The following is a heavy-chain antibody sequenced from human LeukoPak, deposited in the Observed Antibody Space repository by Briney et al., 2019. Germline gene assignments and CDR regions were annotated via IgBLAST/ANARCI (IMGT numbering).Heavy chain of an antibody. Sequence: PSETLSLTCTVSGGSISSGSYYWSWIRQPARKGLEWIGRIYTSGSTNYNPSLKSRVTISVDTSKNQFSLKLSSVTAADTAVYYCASAFDYWGQGTLVTVSS. CDR3: ASAFDY. CDR1: GGSISSGSYY. CDR2: IYTSGST. V-gene: IGHV4-61*02. J-gene: IGHJ4*02.